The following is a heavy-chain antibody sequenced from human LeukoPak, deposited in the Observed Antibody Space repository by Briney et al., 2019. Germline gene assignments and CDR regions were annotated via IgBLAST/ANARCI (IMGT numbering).Heavy chain of an antibody. J-gene: IGHJ5*02. CDR2: IYYSGST. D-gene: IGHD3-10*01. CDR3: AREVYGSGSYGRPRWFDP. CDR1: GGSISSGGYY. V-gene: IGHV4-31*03. Sequence: SETLSLTCTVSGGSISSGGYYWSWIRQHPGKGLEWIGYIYYSGSTYYNPSLKSRVTISVDTSKDQFSLKLSSVTAADTAVYYCAREVYGSGSYGRPRWFDPWGQGTLVTVSS.